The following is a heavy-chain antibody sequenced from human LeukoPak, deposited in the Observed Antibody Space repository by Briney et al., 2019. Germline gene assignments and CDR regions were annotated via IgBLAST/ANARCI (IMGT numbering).Heavy chain of an antibody. J-gene: IGHJ4*02. V-gene: IGHV3-20*04. CDR2: INWGGGST. D-gene: IGHD2-2*01. CDR3: ARAPITSPFYFDY. Sequence: GGSLRLSCTASGFAFDKHGMSWVRQVPGKGLEWVSGINWGGGSTGYADPLRGRFTISRDNAKNSLYLQMDSLRAEDTALYYCARAPITSPFYFDYWGQGTLVTVSS. CDR1: GFAFDKHG.